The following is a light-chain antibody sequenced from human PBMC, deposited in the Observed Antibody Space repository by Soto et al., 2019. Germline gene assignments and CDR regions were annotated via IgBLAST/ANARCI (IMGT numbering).Light chain of an antibody. CDR2: SAS. CDR3: QQSYTTPT. CDR1: QTISSY. Sequence: DIPMTQSPSSLSASVGDRVTITCRASQTISSYLNWYQQKPGKAPNLLIYSASSLQSGVPSRFSGSESGTDFTLTISSLQPEDSATYYCQQSYTTPTFGQGTKVEIK. J-gene: IGKJ1*01. V-gene: IGKV1-39*01.